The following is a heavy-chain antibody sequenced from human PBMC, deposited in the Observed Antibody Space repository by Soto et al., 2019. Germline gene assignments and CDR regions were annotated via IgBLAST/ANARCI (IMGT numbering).Heavy chain of an antibody. CDR1: GFTFSNYA. Sequence: GSLRLSCAASGFTFSNYAMSWVRQAPGKGLEWVSTITGSAGGTYYADSMKGRFTISRDNSKSTLYLQMYSLRVEDTAVYYCARESGHWGQGTLVTVSS. J-gene: IGHJ4*02. CDR2: ITGSAGGT. D-gene: IGHD3-10*01. V-gene: IGHV3-23*01. CDR3: ARESGH.